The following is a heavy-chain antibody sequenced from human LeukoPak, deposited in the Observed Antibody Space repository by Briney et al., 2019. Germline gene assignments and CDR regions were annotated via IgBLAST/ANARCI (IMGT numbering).Heavy chain of an antibody. CDR2: IYHSGST. CDR3: ARKYSSGWVVDY. CDR1: GDSISTTSHY. D-gene: IGHD6-19*01. Sequence: SETLSLTCSVSGDSISTTSHYWAWIRQPPGKGLEWIGSIYHSGSTYYNPSLKSRVTISVDTSKNQFSLKLSSVTAADTAVYYCARKYSSGWVVDYWGQGTLVTVSS. J-gene: IGHJ4*02. V-gene: IGHV4-39*07.